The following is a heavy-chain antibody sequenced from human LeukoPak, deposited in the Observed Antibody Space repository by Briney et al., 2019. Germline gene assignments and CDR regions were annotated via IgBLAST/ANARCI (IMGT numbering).Heavy chain of an antibody. CDR3: ARHAFTGRGTYYYGMDV. CDR2: IYPGDSDT. J-gene: IGHJ6*02. D-gene: IGHD1-1*01. V-gene: IGHV5-51*01. CDR1: GYSFTSYW. Sequence: GESLKISCKGSGYSFTSYWIGWVRQMPGKGLEWMGIIYPGDSDTRYSPSFQGQVTISADRSISTAYLQWSSLKASDTAMYHCARHAFTGRGTYYYGMDVWGQGTTVTVSS.